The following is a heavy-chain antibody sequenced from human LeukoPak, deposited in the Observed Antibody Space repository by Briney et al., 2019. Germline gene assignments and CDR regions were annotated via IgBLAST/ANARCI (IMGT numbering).Heavy chain of an antibody. D-gene: IGHD3-9*01. CDR2: IIPIFGTA. J-gene: IGHJ4*02. CDR1: GGTFSSYA. Sequence: SVKVSCKASGGTFSSYAVSWVRQAPGQGLEWMGGIIPIFGTANYAQKFQGRVTITTDESTSTAYMELSSLRSEDTAVYYCAREDDILTGDYRLDYWGQGTLVTVSS. CDR3: AREDDILTGDYRLDY. V-gene: IGHV1-69*05.